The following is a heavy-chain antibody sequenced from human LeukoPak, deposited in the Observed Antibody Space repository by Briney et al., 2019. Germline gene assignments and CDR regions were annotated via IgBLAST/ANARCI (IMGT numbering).Heavy chain of an antibody. Sequence: PSETLSLTCTVSGGSISSADYYWSWIRQPPGKGLEWIGIVYYSGSTYCNPSLKSRVTISVDTSKNQFSLKLSSVTAADTAVYYCARLLDTSGLFDYWGQGTLVTVSS. CDR2: VYYSGST. CDR1: GGSISSADYY. D-gene: IGHD3-22*01. V-gene: IGHV4-39*01. CDR3: ARLLDTSGLFDY. J-gene: IGHJ4*02.